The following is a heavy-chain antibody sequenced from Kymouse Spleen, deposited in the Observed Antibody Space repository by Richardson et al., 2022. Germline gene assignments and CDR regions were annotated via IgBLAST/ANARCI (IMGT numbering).Heavy chain of an antibody. Sequence: QVQLQQWGAGLLKPSETLSLTCAVYGGSFSGYYWSWIRQPPGKGLEWIGEINHSGSTNYNPSLKSRVTISVDTSKNQFSLKLSSVTAADTAVYYCARVYYGSGSYYPNWFDPWGQGTLVTVSS. CDR2: INHSGST. D-gene: IGHD3-10*01. CDR3: ARVYYGSGSYYPNWFDP. J-gene: IGHJ5*02. CDR1: GGSFSGYY. V-gene: IGHV4-34*01.